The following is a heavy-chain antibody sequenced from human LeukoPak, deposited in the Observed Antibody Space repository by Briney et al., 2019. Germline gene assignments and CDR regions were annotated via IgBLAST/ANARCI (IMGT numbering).Heavy chain of an antibody. CDR3: ARSKGDSSSRYFGY. CDR2: IYHSGTT. D-gene: IGHD6-6*01. Sequence: PGGSLRLSCAASGFIFSSYGMSWVRQSPGKGLEWIGEIYHSGTTNYNPSLKSRVTLSVDKSKKQFSLKLSSVTAADTAVYYCARSKGDSSSRYFGYWGQGTLLTVSS. J-gene: IGHJ4*02. CDR1: GFIFSSYG. V-gene: IGHV4-4*02.